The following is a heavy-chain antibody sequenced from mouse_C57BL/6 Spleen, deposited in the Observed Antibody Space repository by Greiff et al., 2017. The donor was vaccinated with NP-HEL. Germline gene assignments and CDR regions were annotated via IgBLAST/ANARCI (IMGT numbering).Heavy chain of an antibody. Sequence: EVMLVESGGGLVKPGGSLKLSCAASGFTFSDYGMHWVRQAPEKGLEWVAYISSGSSTIYYADTVKGRFTISRDNAKNTLFLQMTSLRSEDTAMYYCARRDTRAPFAYWGQGTLVTVSA. CDR1: GFTFSDYG. CDR2: ISSGSSTI. J-gene: IGHJ3*01. CDR3: ARRDTRAPFAY. V-gene: IGHV5-17*01. D-gene: IGHD3-1*01.